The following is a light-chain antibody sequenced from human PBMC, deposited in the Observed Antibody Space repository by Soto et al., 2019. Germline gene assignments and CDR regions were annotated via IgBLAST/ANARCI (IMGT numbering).Light chain of an antibody. V-gene: IGKV3-20*01. J-gene: IGKJ2*01. CDR3: QLYALSRT. Sequence: EIVLTQSPGTLSVSPGERATLSCRASQIISNNYLAWYRQKSGQAPRLLIYGASIRTTGIPDRVSGSGSGTDFTLTISRLETEDFAVYYCQLYALSRTFGQGNKLEI. CDR1: QIISNNY. CDR2: GAS.